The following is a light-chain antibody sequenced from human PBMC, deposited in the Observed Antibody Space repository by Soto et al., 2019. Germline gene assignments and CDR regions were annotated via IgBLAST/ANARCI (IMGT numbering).Light chain of an antibody. CDR1: SSDVGGYNY. V-gene: IGLV2-14*01. J-gene: IGLJ2*01. Sequence: QSVLTQPASVSGSPGQSITISCTGTSSDVGGYNYVSWYQQHPGKAPKLMIYDVSNRPSGVSNRFSGSKSGNTASLTISGLQAEDEADYYRSSYTSSSSHVVFGGGTQLTVL. CDR2: DVS. CDR3: SSYTSSSSHVV.